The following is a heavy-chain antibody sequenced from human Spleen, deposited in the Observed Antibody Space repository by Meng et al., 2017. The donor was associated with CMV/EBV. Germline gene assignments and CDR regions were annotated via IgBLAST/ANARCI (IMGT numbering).Heavy chain of an antibody. Sequence: QVQPQGSCPGLVKPSEPPSLPCPVSGGSISSSYWSWTRQPAGKGLEWIGRIYTSGSTNYNPSLKSRVTMSVDTSKNQFSLKLSSVTAADTAVYYCARDQLIDPLGDFDYWGQGTLVTVSS. CDR1: GGSISSSY. D-gene: IGHD1-1*01. CDR2: IYTSGST. V-gene: IGHV4-4*07. CDR3: ARDQLIDPLGDFDY. J-gene: IGHJ4*02.